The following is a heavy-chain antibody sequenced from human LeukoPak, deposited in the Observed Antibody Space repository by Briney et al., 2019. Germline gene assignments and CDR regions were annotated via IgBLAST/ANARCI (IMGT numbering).Heavy chain of an antibody. CDR2: ISPYNGNT. CDR3: ARAYSNSDYFDY. V-gene: IGHV1-18*01. Sequence: ASVKVPCKTSGYTFTNYGISWVRQAPGQGLEWMGWISPYNGNTYYAQRFQGRVTLTTDTSTSTAYMELRSLRSDDTAVYYCARAYSNSDYFDYWGQGTLVTVSS. D-gene: IGHD6-6*01. CDR1: GYTFTNYG. J-gene: IGHJ4*02.